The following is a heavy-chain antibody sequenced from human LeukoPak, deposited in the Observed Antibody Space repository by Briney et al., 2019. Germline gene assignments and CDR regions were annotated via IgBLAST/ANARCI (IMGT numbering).Heavy chain of an antibody. D-gene: IGHD6-13*01. J-gene: IGHJ6*03. V-gene: IGHV3-74*01. CDR2: INTDGSST. Sequence: GGSLRLSCAASRLTFSTFWMHWVRQAPGKGLVWVSRINTDGSSTIYADSVKGRFTISRDNAKNTLYLQMNSLRAEDTAVYYCARSEYSSTWYGDYYYYYMDVWGKGTTVTVSS. CDR3: ARSEYSSTWYGDYYYYYMDV. CDR1: RLTFSTFW.